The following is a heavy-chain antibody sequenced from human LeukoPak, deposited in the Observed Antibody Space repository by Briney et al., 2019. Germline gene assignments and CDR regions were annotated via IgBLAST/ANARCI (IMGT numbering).Heavy chain of an antibody. Sequence: GGSLRLSWAAAGFTFSSYAMSWVRQAPGEWLEWVSAISGSGGSTYYADSVEGRFTISRDNSKNKLYLQMNRLRAEDTAVYYAVGGYSSSWYVFDYYYGMDVWGQGTTVTVSS. CDR2: ISGSGGST. J-gene: IGHJ6*02. CDR1: GFTFSSYA. D-gene: IGHD6-13*01. CDR3: VGGYSSSWYVFDYYYGMDV. V-gene: IGHV3-23*01.